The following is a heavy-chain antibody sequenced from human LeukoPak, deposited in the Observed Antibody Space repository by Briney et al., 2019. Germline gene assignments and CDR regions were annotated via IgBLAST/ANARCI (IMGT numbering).Heavy chain of an antibody. Sequence: ASVKVSGKASGYTFTGYYMHWVRQAPGQGLEWMGWINPNSGGTNYAQKFQGRVTMTRDTSISTAYMELSRLRSDDTAVYYCARNDYGDYEMAPDYWGQGTLVTVSS. CDR1: GYTFTGYY. J-gene: IGHJ4*02. CDR3: ARNDYGDYEMAPDY. V-gene: IGHV1-2*02. D-gene: IGHD4-17*01. CDR2: INPNSGGT.